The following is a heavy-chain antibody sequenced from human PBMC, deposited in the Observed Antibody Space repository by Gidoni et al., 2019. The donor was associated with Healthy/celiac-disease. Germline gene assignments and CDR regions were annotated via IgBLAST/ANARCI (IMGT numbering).Heavy chain of an antibody. CDR3: ARDGRVLRYFDWLLPNAFDI. CDR1: GGSFIGYY. D-gene: IGHD3-9*01. J-gene: IGHJ3*02. V-gene: IGHV4-34*01. CDR2: INHSGST. Sequence: VQLQQWGAGLLKPSETLSLTSAVYGGSFIGYYWSWIRQPPGTGLEWIGEINHSGSTNYNPSLKSRVTISVDTSKNQFSLKLSSVTAADTAVYYCARDGRVLRYFDWLLPNAFDIWGQGTMVTVSS.